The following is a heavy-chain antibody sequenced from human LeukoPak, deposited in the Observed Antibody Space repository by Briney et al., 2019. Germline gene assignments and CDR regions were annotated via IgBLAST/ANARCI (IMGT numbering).Heavy chain of an antibody. D-gene: IGHD1-14*01. CDR3: ARHSEYNSFDL. J-gene: IGHJ5*01. V-gene: IGHV4-59*08. CDR1: GGSLFSNY. Sequence: PSETLSLTCTVSGGSLFSNYWSWIRLPPGKGLEWIGYMYFSGTTNYSPSLKSRVTISADTSRNQFSLRLTSVTAADTAIYYCARHSEYNSFDLWGQGTLVTVSS. CDR2: MYFSGTT.